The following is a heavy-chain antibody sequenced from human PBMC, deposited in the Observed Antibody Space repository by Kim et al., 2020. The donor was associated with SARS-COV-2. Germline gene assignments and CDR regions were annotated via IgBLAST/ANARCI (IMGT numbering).Heavy chain of an antibody. CDR2: IVVGSGNT. CDR1: GFTFTSSA. CDR3: AAGGYYDSSGYYYEDGRFDL. J-gene: IGHJ5*02. V-gene: IGHV1-58*02. Sequence: AVKVSCKASGFTFTSSAMQWVRQARGQRLEWIGWIVVGSGNTNYAQKFQERVTITRDMSTSTAYMELSSLRSEDTAVYYCAAGGYYDSSGYYYEDGRFDLWGQGTLVTVSS. D-gene: IGHD3-22*01.